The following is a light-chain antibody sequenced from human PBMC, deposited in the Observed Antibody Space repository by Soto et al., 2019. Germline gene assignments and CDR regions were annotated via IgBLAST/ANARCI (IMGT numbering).Light chain of an antibody. CDR3: GADHGSGSYLVYV. CDR1: SAYSNYA. V-gene: IGLV9-49*01. J-gene: IGLJ1*01. Sequence: QLVLTQPPSAAASLGASVTLTCTLNSAYSNYAVDWYQQRPGKGPRFVMRVGSGGIVGSKGEGIPDRFSVSGSGLIRYLTIKDVQEEDEGDYHCGADHGSGSYLVYVFGAGTKLTVL. CDR2: VGSGGIVG.